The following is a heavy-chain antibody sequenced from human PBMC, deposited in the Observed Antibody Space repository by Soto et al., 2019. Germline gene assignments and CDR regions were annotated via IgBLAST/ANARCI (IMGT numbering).Heavy chain of an antibody. V-gene: IGHV3-30*18. D-gene: IGHD3-3*01. CDR1: GFTFSSYG. CDR2: ISYDGSNK. J-gene: IGHJ6*02. Sequence: QVQLVESGGGVVQPGRSLRLSCAASGFTFSSYGMHWVRQAPGKGLEWVAVISYDGSNKYYADSVKGRFTISRDNSKTTLYQPMNSLRAEDTAVYYCAKDQGGGGNDFWSVYYPRVMFFGATYGIDVWGQGTTVTLS. CDR3: AKDQGGGGNDFWSVYYPRVMFFGATYGIDV.